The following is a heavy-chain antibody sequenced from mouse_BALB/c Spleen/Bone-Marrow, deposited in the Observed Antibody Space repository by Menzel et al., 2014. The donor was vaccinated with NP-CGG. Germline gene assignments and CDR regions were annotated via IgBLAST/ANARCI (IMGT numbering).Heavy chain of an antibody. CDR2: IAPGSGNI. V-gene: IGHV1S41*01. CDR1: GYTFTSYW. CDR3: ARSYYVSSPYAMDY. J-gene: IGHJ4*01. D-gene: IGHD1-1*01. Sequence: DLVKPGASVKPSCKASGYTFTSYWINWVKQRPGQGLGWIGRIAPGSGNIYYNEMFKVKATLTVDASSSTAYIQLSSLSSEDSAVYFCARSYYVSSPYAMDYWGQGTSVTVSS.